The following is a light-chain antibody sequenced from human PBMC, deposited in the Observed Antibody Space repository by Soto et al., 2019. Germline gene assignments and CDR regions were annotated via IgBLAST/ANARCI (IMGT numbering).Light chain of an antibody. CDR2: GAS. Sequence: EIVLTLSPGTVSLSPGYRSPLSRMSSQSIISTYLAWFQQNPGQDPRLLIYGASSSATGIQDRFSGGGSGTDFTLTISRLEPEEFAVYYCKQYGRLQTFGKVSKGDIK. V-gene: IGKV3-20*01. J-gene: IGKJ1*01. CDR1: QSIISTY. CDR3: KQYGRLQT.